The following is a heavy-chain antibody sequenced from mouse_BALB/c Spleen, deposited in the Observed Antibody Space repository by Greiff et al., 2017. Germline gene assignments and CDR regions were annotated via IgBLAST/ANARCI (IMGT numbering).Heavy chain of an antibody. J-gene: IGHJ4*01. V-gene: IGHV5-6-5*01. D-gene: IGHD1-1*01. Sequence: DVMLVESGGGLVKPGGSLKLSCAASGFTFSSYAMSWVRQTPEKRLEWVASISSGGSTYYPDSVKGGFTISRDNARNILYLQMSSLRSEDTAMYYCARVTTVYAMDYWGQGTSVTVSS. CDR3: ARVTTVYAMDY. CDR1: GFTFSSYA. CDR2: ISSGGST.